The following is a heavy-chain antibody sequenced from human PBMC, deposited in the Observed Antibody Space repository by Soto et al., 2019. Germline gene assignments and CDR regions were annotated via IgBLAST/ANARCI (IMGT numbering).Heavy chain of an antibody. CDR1: GGSVSSGSYY. CDR3: ARDRPRLRLGGVEDGMDV. CDR2: IYYSGST. V-gene: IGHV4-61*01. J-gene: IGHJ6*02. Sequence: SETLSLTCTVSGGSVSSGSYYWSWIRQPPGKGLEWIGYIYYSGSTNYNPSLKSRVTISVDTSKNQFSLKLSSVTAADTAVYYYARDRPRLRLGGVEDGMDVWGQGTTVTVSS. D-gene: IGHD3-3*01.